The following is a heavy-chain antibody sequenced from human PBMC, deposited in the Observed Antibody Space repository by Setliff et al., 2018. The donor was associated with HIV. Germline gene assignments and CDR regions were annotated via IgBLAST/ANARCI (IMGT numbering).Heavy chain of an antibody. Sequence: GESLKISCKGSGYSFTSYWIGWVRQMPGKGLEWMGIIYPGDSEARYSPSFQGQVTISVDKSISTAYVQWSSLKASDTAMYYCARRGIVVVPAGAFDIWGQGTMVT. CDR1: GYSFTSYW. J-gene: IGHJ3*02. CDR2: IYPGDSEA. V-gene: IGHV5-51*01. D-gene: IGHD2-2*01. CDR3: ARRGIVVVPAGAFDI.